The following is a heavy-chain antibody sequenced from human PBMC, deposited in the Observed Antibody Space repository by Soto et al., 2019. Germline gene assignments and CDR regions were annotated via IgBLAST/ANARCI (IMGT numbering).Heavy chain of an antibody. CDR1: GFNFNNYA. CDR3: ARGPNLIRGVIRPPFDD. V-gene: IGHV3-30*03. CDR2: ISYDSNIE. J-gene: IGHJ4*02. Sequence: QVQVVESGGGVVQPGRSLRLSCAVSGFNFNNYAMHWVRQAPGKGLDWVALISYDSNIEYYAASVKGRFTISRDNSKNTLFLQMDSMKFEDTAVYYCARGPNLIRGVIRPPFDDWGQGTLVSVSS. D-gene: IGHD3-10*01.